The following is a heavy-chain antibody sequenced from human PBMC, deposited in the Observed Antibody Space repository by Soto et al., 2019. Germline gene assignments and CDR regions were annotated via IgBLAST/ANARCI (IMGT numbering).Heavy chain of an antibody. V-gene: IGHV3-30*18. CDR3: AKWGLSGHGMDV. D-gene: IGHD7-27*01. Sequence: QVQLVESGGGVVQPGRSLRLSCAASGYIFSNYGMHWVRQAPGKGLEGVAVTSYDRSKKYYADSEKGRFTIPKDNSKNTVYLQMNSLRIEDTAVYYCAKWGLSGHGMDVRGQGTTVTVSS. CDR1: GYIFSNYG. J-gene: IGHJ6*02. CDR2: TSYDRSKK.